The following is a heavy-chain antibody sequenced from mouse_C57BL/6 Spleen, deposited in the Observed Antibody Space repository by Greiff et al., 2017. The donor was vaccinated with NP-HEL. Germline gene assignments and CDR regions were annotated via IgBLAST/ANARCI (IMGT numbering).Heavy chain of an antibody. D-gene: IGHD1-1*01. Sequence: VQLQPSDAEVVKPGASVKISFKGSCYTFPHPSIPLMKQRTEQGLEVIGYICPRDGSTKYNEKFKGKATLTADKSSSTAYMQLNSLTSEDSAVYFCAKVTTVVADAMDYWGQGTSVTVSS. CDR3: AKVTTVVADAMDY. CDR1: CYTFPHPS. V-gene: IGHV1-78*01. CDR2: ICPRDGST. J-gene: IGHJ4*01.